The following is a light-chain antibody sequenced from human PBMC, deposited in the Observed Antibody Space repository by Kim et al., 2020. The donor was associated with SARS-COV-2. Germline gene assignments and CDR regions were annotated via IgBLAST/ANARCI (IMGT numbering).Light chain of an antibody. J-gene: IGLJ2*01. V-gene: IGLV3-1*01. Sequence: SVYPGQTASITCYGDKLGDKYACWYQQKPGQSPVLVIYQDRKRPSGIPERFSGSNSGNTATLTISGTQAMDEADYYCQAWDSSTAVFGGGTQLTVL. CDR1: KLGDKY. CDR2: QDR. CDR3: QAWDSSTAV.